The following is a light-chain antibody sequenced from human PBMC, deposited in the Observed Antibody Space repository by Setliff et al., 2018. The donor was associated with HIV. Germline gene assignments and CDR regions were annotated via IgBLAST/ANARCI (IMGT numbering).Light chain of an antibody. J-gene: IGLJ1*01. V-gene: IGLV2-11*01. CDR3: CSSAGSYTYV. CDR1: SSDVGTYNF. Sequence: ALTQPRSVSGSPGQSVTISCSGFSSDVGTYNFVSWYQQHPGKAPKLMIYDVTKRPSGVPDRFSGSKSANTASLTISGLQAEDEADYYCCSSAGSYTYVFGTGTKVTVL. CDR2: DVT.